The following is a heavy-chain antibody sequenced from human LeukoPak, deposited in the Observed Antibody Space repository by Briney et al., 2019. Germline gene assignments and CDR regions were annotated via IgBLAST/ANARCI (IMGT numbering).Heavy chain of an antibody. Sequence: SGPTLVKPTQTLTLTCTFSGFSLSTSGVGVGWIRQPPGKALEWLALIYWDDDKRYSPSLKSRLTITKDTSKNQVVLTMTNMDPVDTATYYCAHAKPGDWLGAFDIWGQGTMVTVSS. CDR3: AHAKPGDWLGAFDI. CDR1: GFSLSTSGVG. V-gene: IGHV2-5*02. CDR2: IYWDDDK. D-gene: IGHD3/OR15-3a*01. J-gene: IGHJ3*02.